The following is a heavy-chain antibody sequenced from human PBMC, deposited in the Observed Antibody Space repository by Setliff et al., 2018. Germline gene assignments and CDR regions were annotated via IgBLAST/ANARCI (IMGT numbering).Heavy chain of an antibody. CDR1: GYTFATYG. J-gene: IGHJ4*02. CDR3: ARDLSTTVMTRSWYYFDY. Sequence: ASVKVSCKASGYTFATYGISWVRQAPGQGLEWMGWISPYNSNTNYAQNFQGRVTMTTDTSTSTAYMELRSLRSDDTAMYCCARDLSTTVMTRSWYYFDYWGQGTLVTV. D-gene: IGHD4-17*01. V-gene: IGHV1-18*01. CDR2: ISPYNSNT.